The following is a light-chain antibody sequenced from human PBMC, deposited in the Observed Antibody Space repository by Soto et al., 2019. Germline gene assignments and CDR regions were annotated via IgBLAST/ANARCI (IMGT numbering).Light chain of an antibody. CDR1: SSDVGGYHY. V-gene: IGLV2-14*01. Sequence: QSALTQPASVSGSPGQSITISCTGSSSDVGGYHYVSWYHQYPREDPKLVISEVSNRPSGVSNRFSGSKSGNTASLTISGLQAEDEADYYCCAYTSSTTPLFGGGTKVTVL. CDR2: EVS. J-gene: IGLJ2*01. CDR3: CAYTSSTTPL.